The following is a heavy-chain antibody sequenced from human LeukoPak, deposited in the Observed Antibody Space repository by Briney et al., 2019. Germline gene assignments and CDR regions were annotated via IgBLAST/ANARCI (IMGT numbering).Heavy chain of an antibody. J-gene: IGHJ4*02. V-gene: IGHV4-4*07. CDR2: IYTSGST. Sequence: SETLSLTCTVSGGSISNSYWSWIRQPAGKGLEWIGRIYTSGSTNYNPSLKSRVTMSVDTSKNQFSLKLNSVTAADTAVYYCARDHIAVAPAFDYWGQGTLVTVSS. D-gene: IGHD6-19*01. CDR1: GGSISNSY. CDR3: ARDHIAVAPAFDY.